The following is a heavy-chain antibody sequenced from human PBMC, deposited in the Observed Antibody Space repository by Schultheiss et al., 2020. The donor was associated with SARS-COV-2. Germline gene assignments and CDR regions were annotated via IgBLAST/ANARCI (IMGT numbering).Heavy chain of an antibody. Sequence: SQTLSLTCTVSGGSISSGGYYWSWIRQHPGKGLEWIAFIYHSGTTFYNPSLESRVALSVDTTKNQFSLKLRSVTAADTAVYYCARGMWFDPWGQGTLVTVSS. J-gene: IGHJ5*02. CDR3: ARGMWFDP. CDR1: GGSISSGGYY. CDR2: IYHSGTT. V-gene: IGHV4-31*03.